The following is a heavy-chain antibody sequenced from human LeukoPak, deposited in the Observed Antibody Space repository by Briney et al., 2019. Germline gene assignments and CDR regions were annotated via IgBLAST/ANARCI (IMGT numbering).Heavy chain of an antibody. CDR3: ARGAKWAYYIDY. D-gene: IGHD1-26*01. CDR1: AFTFNTYW. CDR2: INGDESST. J-gene: IGHJ4*02. Sequence: GGSLRLSCAASAFTFNTYWMHWVRQVPGRGLEWVSRINGDESSTNYADSVKGRFTISRDNAKDTLYLHMNSLTAEDTAVYYCARGAKWAYYIDYWGQGTLVTVSS. V-gene: IGHV3-74*01.